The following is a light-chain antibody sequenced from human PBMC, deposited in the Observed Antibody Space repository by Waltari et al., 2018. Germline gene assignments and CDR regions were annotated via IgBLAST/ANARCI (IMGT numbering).Light chain of an antibody. CDR1: TGRLATNY. CDR3: QSDDDNNVI. J-gene: IGLJ2*01. Sequence: FMLTQPPALSESPGKTVPISCTRTTGRLATNYVHWYQPRPGGAPTTIIYEDKERPSGVPDRFSGSIDKSSNSASLTISELKPEDEADYYCQSDDDNNVIFGGGTKLTVL. V-gene: IGLV6-57*04. CDR2: EDK.